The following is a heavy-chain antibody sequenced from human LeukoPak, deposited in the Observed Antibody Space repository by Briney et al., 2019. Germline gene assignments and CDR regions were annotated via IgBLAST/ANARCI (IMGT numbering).Heavy chain of an antibody. J-gene: IGHJ4*02. Sequence: GSLRLSCAASGFTFSSYAMSWIRQPPGKGLEWIGEINHSGSTNYNPSLKSRVTISVDTSKNQFSLKLSSVTAADTAVYYCARGGAVLMVYAIPFDYWGQGTLVTVSS. V-gene: IGHV4-34*01. CDR3: ARGGAVLMVYAIPFDY. CDR1: GFTFSSYA. CDR2: INHSGST. D-gene: IGHD2-8*01.